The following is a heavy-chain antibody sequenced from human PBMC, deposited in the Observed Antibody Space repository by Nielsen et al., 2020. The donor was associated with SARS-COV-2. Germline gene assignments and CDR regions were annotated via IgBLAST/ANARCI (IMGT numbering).Heavy chain of an antibody. CDR2: IKQDGSEK. V-gene: IGHV3-7*01. J-gene: IGHJ5*02. CDR3: ARDMSVVVPAAIAWFDP. CDR1: GFTFSSYW. Sequence: GESLKISCAASGFTFSSYWMSWVRQAPGKGLEWVANIKQDGSEKYYVDSVKGRFTISRDNAKNSLYLQMNSLRAEDTAVYYCARDMSVVVPAAIAWFDPWGQGTLVTVSS. D-gene: IGHD2-2*01.